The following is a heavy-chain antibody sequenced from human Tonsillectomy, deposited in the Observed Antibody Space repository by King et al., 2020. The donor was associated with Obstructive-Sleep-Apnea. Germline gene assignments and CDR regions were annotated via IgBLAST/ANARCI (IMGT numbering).Heavy chain of an antibody. CDR1: GFTFSDYD. CDR3: ARDRRGYDHYDH. CDR2: ISYDGSNE. J-gene: IGHJ4*02. V-gene: IGHV3-30-3*01. D-gene: IGHD5-12*01. Sequence: VQLVQSGGGVVQPERSLRLSCAASGFTFSDYDMHLVRQAPGKGLEWVAVISYDGSNEVYADSVKGRFTISRDNSKNTLYLQMNSLRAEDTAVYYCARDRRGYDHYDHWGQGTLVTVSS.